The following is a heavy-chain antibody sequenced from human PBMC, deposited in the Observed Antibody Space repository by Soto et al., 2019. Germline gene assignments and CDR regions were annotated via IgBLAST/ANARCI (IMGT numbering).Heavy chain of an antibody. CDR3: ARVAHYNWFDP. CDR2: ISSSSSYI. J-gene: IGHJ5*02. CDR1: GXTFSSYS. Sequence: LRLSCAASGXTFSSYSMNWVRQAPGKGLEWVSSISSSSSYIYYADSVKGRFTISRDNAKNSLYLQMNSLRAEDTAVYYCARVAHYNWFDPWGQGTLVTVSS. V-gene: IGHV3-21*01.